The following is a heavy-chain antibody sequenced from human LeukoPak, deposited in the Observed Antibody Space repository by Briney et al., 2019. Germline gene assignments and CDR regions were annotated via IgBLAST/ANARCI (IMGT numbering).Heavy chain of an antibody. J-gene: IGHJ4*02. V-gene: IGHV3-15*01. CDR3: TAGLGKTDDDS. D-gene: IGHD4-11*01. Sequence: SGGSLRLSCEGSRFNFNDAWMSWIRQAPGKGLEWVGRVRTTAEGETTDYAAPVRGRFIISRDDSKNMVFLQMNRLETEDTAIYYCTAGLGKTDDDSWGQGTLVTVSS. CDR2: VRTTAEGETT. CDR1: RFNFNDAW.